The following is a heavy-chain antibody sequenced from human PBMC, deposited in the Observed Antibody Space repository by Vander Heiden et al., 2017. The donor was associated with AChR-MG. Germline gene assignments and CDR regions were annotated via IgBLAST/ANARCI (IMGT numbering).Heavy chain of an antibody. V-gene: IGHV3-49*03. D-gene: IGHD3-3*01. CDR2: IRSKAYGGTT. Sequence: EVQLVESGGGLVQPGRSLRLSCTASGFTFGDYAMSWFRQAPGKGLEWVGFIRSKAYGGTTEYAASVKGRFTISRDDSKSIAYLQMNSLKTEDTAVYYCTRERANYDFWSGYEDYLGQGTLVTVSS. CDR3: TRERANYDFWSGYEDY. CDR1: GFTFGDYA. J-gene: IGHJ4*02.